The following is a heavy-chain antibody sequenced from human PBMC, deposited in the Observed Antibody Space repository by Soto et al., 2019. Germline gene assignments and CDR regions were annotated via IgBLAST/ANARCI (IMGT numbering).Heavy chain of an antibody. CDR2: IDPSDSYT. D-gene: IGHD3-22*01. V-gene: IGHV5-10-1*01. CDR1: GYSFTSYW. CDR3: ATSYYYDSSGYYFSDSY. Sequence: LGESLKISCKGSGYSFTSYWISWVRQMPGKGLEWMGRIDPSDSYTNYSPSFQGHVTISADKSISTAYLQWSSLKASDTAMYYCATSYYYDSSGYYFSDSYWGQGTLVTVS. J-gene: IGHJ4*02.